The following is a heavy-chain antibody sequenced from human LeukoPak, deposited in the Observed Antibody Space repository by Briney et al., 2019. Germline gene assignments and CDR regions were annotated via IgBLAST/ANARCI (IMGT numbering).Heavy chain of an antibody. CDR1: GFTFDNYA. Sequence: PGGSVKLSCAASGFTFDNYAIRWVRQAPGQGLEWVSGISRICGSTGYAHSVKGRFTISRDEATNSLYLQMSSLRAEDMALYYCAKEGEGYGYGYIECDPWGQGTVVSVSS. D-gene: IGHD5-18*01. CDR2: ISRICGST. J-gene: IGHJ5*02. CDR3: AKEGEGYGYGYIECDP. V-gene: IGHV3-9*03.